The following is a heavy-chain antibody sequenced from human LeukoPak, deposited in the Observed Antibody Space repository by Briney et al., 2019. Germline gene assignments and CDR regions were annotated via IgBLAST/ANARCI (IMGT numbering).Heavy chain of an antibody. J-gene: IGHJ3*02. D-gene: IGHD2-2*01. CDR3: ALGLRYCSSTSCYPYAFDI. CDR2: ISGSGGSA. CDR1: GFTFSSYV. Sequence: GGSLRLSCVASGFTFSSYVMSWVRQAPGKGLELVSGISGSGGSAYYADSVKGRFTISRDNSKNTLYVQMSSLRAEDTAVYYCALGLRYCSSTSCYPYAFDIWGQGTMVTVSS. V-gene: IGHV3-23*01.